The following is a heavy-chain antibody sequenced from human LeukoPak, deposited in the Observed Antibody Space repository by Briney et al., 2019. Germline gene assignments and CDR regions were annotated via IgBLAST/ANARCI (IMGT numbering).Heavy chain of an antibody. Sequence: GGSLRLSCAASVFTFSSYSMHWVRQAPCKGREWVAVISSDGNNKYYADSVKGRLTISRDNSKNTLFLQMNSLRAEDTAVYYCARDVLGYCNGGSCYLWGQGTLVTVSS. CDR1: VFTFSSYS. V-gene: IGHV3-30-3*01. J-gene: IGHJ1*01. CDR2: ISSDGNNK. CDR3: ARDVLGYCNGGSCYL. D-gene: IGHD2-15*01.